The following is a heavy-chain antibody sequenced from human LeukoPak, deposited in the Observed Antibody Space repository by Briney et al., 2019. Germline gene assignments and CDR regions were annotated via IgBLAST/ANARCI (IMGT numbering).Heavy chain of an antibody. CDR3: ARGRYSSGWSRRYFDY. CDR2: MNPNSGNT. D-gene: IGHD6-19*01. V-gene: IGHV1-8*01. J-gene: IGHJ4*02. Sequence: ASVKVSCKASGYTFTSYDINWVRQATGQGLEWMGWMNPNSGNTGYAQKFQGRVTMTRNTSISTACMELSSLRSEDTAVYYCARGRYSSGWSRRYFDYWGQGTLVTVSS. CDR1: GYTFTSYD.